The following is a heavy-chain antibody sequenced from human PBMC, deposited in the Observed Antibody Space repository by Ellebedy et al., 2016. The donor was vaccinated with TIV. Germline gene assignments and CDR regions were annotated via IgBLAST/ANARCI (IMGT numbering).Heavy chain of an antibody. V-gene: IGHV4-39*01. CDR3: ARRSLASPYFDY. CDR1: GESITSSDSY. Sequence: MPSETLSLTCTVSGESITSSDSYWTWISQTPGKGLEWIGSIHYSGSTYYSPSLKSRLTISVDTSSNQFSLRLSSVSAADTAVYYCARRSLASPYFDYWGRGTLVTVSS. J-gene: IGHJ4*02. CDR2: IHYSGST.